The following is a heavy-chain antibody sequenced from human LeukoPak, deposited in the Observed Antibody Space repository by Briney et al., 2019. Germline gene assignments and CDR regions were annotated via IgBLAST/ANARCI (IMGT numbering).Heavy chain of an antibody. CDR3: ARGGYYDSLTGYYSRYYFDY. CDR2: INSDGSST. Sequence: GGSLRLSCAASGFIFSSYWMHWVRQAPGKGLVWVSRINSDGSSTSYADSEKGRFTISRDNAKNTLYLQMNSLRAEDTAVYYCARGGYYDSLTGYYSRYYFDYWGQGTLVTVSS. V-gene: IGHV3-74*01. CDR1: GFIFSSYW. J-gene: IGHJ4*02. D-gene: IGHD3-9*01.